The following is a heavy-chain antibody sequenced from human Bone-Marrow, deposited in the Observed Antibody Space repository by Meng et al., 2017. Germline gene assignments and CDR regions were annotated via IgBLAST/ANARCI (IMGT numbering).Heavy chain of an antibody. Sequence: QLQLQESGPGLVKPSETLSLPCTASGGSISSSSYYWGWIRQPPGKGLEWIGSIYYSGSTYYNPSLKSRVTISVDTSKNQFSLKLSSVTAADTAVYYCASQFWSEYYDSSGRFDYWGQGTLVTVSS. D-gene: IGHD3-22*01. CDR3: ASQFWSEYYDSSGRFDY. CDR2: IYYSGST. CDR1: GGSISSSSYY. V-gene: IGHV4-39*01. J-gene: IGHJ4*02.